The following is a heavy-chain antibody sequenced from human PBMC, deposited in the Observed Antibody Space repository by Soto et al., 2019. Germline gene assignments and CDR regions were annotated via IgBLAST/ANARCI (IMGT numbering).Heavy chain of an antibody. CDR3: ARGPITMVRGVMGY. CDR1: GFTFSSYW. CDR2: IKQDGSEK. J-gene: IGHJ4*02. Sequence: GGSLRLSCAASGFTFSSYWMSWVRQAPGKGLEWVANIKQDGSEKYYEDSVKGRFTISRDNAKNSLYLQMNSLRAEDTAVYYCARGPITMVRGVMGYWGQGTLVTVSS. D-gene: IGHD3-10*01. V-gene: IGHV3-7*03.